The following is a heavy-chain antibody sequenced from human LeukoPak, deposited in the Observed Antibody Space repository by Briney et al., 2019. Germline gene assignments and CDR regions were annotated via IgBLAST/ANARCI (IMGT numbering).Heavy chain of an antibody. CDR2: IYHTGSP. CDR3: ARGGHFDLLEYAFDI. V-gene: IGHV4-31*03. D-gene: IGHD3-9*01. Sequence: PSETLSLTCTVSGGSISSGIYYWSWIRHHPEKGLEWIGYIYHTGSPYQNPSLKSRATLSVDTSQNQFSLRLTSVTAADTAVYYCARGGHFDLLEYAFDIWGQGTMVTVSS. J-gene: IGHJ3*02. CDR1: GGSISSGIYY.